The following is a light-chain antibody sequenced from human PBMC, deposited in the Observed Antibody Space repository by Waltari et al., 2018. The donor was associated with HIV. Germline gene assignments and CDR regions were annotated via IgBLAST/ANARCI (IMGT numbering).Light chain of an antibody. CDR1: QDISTY. J-gene: IGKJ2*01. V-gene: IGKV1-8*01. Sequence: AIQMTQSPSSFSASTGDRVTITCRASQDISTYLAWYQQIPGKAPNLLIYGASILQSGVPSRFSGSGSGTDFTLTIACLQSEDFATYYCQQYYSYPYTFGQGTKLEFK. CDR3: QQYYSYPYT. CDR2: GAS.